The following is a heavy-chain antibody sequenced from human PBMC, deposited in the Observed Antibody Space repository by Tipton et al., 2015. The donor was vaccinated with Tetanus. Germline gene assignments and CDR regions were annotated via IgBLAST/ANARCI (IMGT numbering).Heavy chain of an antibody. CDR1: GYTFTGYY. J-gene: IGHJ6*02. Sequence: QLAQSGAELKKPGASVKVSCTASGYTFTGYYMYWVRQAPGQGLEWVGWIDPNSGDTIYAQNFQGRVTMTRDTSISTVYMELSRLRSDDTAVYYCARDRGDYIYYGMDVWGPGTTVTVSS. V-gene: IGHV1-2*02. CDR3: ARDRGDYIYYGMDV. CDR2: IDPNSGDT. D-gene: IGHD3-22*01.